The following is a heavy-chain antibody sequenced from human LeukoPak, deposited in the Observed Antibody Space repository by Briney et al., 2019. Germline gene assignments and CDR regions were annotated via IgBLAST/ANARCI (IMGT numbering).Heavy chain of an antibody. V-gene: IGHV3-74*01. J-gene: IGHJ4*02. CDR1: GFTFSRYW. CDR3: ARDTYDYDSSGSSDY. Sequence: GGSLRLSCVASGFTFSRYWMHWVRQAPGKGLVWVSRINSDGSTTIYADSVKGRFTISRDNAKNTLYLQMNSLRAEDTAVYYCARDTYDYDSSGSSDYWGQGTLVTVSS. D-gene: IGHD3-22*01. CDR2: INSDGSTT.